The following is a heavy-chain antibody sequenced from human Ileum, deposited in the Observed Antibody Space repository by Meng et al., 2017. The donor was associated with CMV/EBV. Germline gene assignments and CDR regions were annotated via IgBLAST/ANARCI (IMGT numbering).Heavy chain of an antibody. D-gene: IGHD2-21*01. CDR1: FSSYD. Sequence: FSSYDITWVRPTTGQGLEWMCLMNPNRGNTGYAQRFQGRVTMTRNTSINTAYMELTSLTSEDTAVYYCARAEDVWWNAVDRLGCAYWGQGALVTVSS. CDR3: ARAEDVWWNAVDRLGCAY. V-gene: IGHV1-8*02. CDR2: MNPNRGNT. J-gene: IGHJ4*02.